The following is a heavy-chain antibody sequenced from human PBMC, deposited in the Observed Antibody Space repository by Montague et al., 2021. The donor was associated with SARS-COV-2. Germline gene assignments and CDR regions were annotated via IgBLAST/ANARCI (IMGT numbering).Heavy chain of an antibody. J-gene: IGHJ4*02. Sequence: SLRLSCAASGFTLDDYAMYWVRQAPGKGLEWVSGINWNSGSIGYADSVKGRFTISRDNAENSLYLQMNSLRAEDTALYYCAKYDLIRGVNCFDYWGQGTLVTVSS. CDR1: GFTLDDYA. CDR2: INWNSGSI. D-gene: IGHD3-10*01. V-gene: IGHV3-9*01. CDR3: AKYDLIRGVNCFDY.